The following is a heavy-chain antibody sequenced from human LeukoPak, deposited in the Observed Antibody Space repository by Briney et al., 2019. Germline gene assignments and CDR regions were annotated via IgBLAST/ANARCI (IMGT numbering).Heavy chain of an antibody. J-gene: IGHJ4*02. CDR2: ISAYNGNT. CDR3: ARGGYGRVWFGELEDY. CDR1: GYTFTSYG. D-gene: IGHD3-10*01. Sequence: GASVKVSCKASGYTFTSYGISWVRQAPGQGLEEMGWISAYNGNTNYAQKLQGRVTMTTDTSTSTAYMELRSLRSDDTAVYYCARGGYGRVWFGELEDYWGQGTLVTVSS. V-gene: IGHV1-18*01.